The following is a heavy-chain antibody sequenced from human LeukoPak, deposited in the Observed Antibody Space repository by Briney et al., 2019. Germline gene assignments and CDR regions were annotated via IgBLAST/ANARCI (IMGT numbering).Heavy chain of an antibody. J-gene: IGHJ4*02. D-gene: IGHD3-16*02. CDR3: ARESPLGELSIDY. CDR1: GFTISSYA. Sequence: GSLRLSCAVSGFTISSYAMNWVRQAPGKGLEWLSYITSTSSPIYYADSVQGRFIISRDNAKNSLSLQMNSLRDEDTAVYFCARESPLGELSIDYWGQGTLVTVSS. V-gene: IGHV3-48*02. CDR2: ITSTSSPI.